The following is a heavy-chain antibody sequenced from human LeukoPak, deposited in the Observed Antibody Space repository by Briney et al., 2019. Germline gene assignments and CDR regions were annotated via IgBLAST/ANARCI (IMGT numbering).Heavy chain of an antibody. J-gene: IGHJ4*02. Sequence: SETLSLTCTVSGYSISSSYYWDWIRQPPGKGLEWIGSIYYGGSTYYNPSLKSRVTISVDTSKNQFSLKLSSVTAADTAVYYCARGRSSWSSGRKYYFDYWGQGTLVTVSS. CDR1: GYSISSSYY. CDR3: ARGRSSWSSGRKYYFDY. D-gene: IGHD6-13*01. CDR2: IYYGGST. V-gene: IGHV4-38-2*02.